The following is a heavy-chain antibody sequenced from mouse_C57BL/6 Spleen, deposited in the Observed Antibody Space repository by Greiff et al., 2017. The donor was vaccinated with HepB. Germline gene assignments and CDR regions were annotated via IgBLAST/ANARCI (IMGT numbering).Heavy chain of an antibody. CDR2: IYPGSGST. V-gene: IGHV1-55*01. CDR3: ARGPHYDGGDYAMDY. D-gene: IGHD1-2*01. CDR1: GYTFTSYW. J-gene: IGHJ4*01. Sequence: QVQLQQPGAELVKPGASVKMSCKASGYTFTSYWITWVKQRPGQGLEWIGDIYPGSGSTNYNEKFKSKATLTVDTSSSTAYMQLSSLTSEDSAVYYCARGPHYDGGDYAMDYWGQGTSVTVSS.